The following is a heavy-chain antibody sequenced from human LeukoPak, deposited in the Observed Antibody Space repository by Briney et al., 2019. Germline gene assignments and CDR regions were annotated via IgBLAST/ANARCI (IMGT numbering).Heavy chain of an antibody. V-gene: IGHV3-30*04. J-gene: IGHJ6*03. CDR1: GFTFSSYA. Sequence: GGSLRLSCAASGFTFSSYAMHWVRQAPGKGLEWVAVISYDGSNKYYADSVKGRFTISRDNSKNTLYLQMNSLRAEDTAVYYCAKDSGPTTFDYYYYMDVWGKGTTVTVSS. CDR3: AKDSGPTTFDYYYYMDV. CDR2: ISYDGSNK. D-gene: IGHD1-1*01.